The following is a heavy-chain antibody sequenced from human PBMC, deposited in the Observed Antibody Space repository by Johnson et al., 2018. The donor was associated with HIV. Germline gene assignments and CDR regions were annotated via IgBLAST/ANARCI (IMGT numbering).Heavy chain of an antibody. CDR3: GRGGRVVMEDVFGI. D-gene: IGHD3-3*01. CDR2: IWYDGSNK. J-gene: IGHJ3*02. CDR1: GFTFSSFG. Sequence: QVQLVESGGGVVQPGRSLRLSCAASGFTFSSFGMHWVRQAPGKGLEWVAVIWYDGSNKYFADSVKGRFTISRDNSKNTLYLQMNSLTADDTAVYYCGRGGRVVMEDVFGIWGQGTMVTVSS. V-gene: IGHV3-33*01.